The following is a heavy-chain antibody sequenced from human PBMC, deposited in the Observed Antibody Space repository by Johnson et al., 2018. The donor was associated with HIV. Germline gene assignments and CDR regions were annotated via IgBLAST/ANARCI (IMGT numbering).Heavy chain of an antibody. CDR3: AKDMGIVGATHDAFDI. CDR1: GFTVSTNY. J-gene: IGHJ3*02. D-gene: IGHD1-26*01. Sequence: VQLVESGGGLVQPGGSLRLSCASGFTVSTNYMSWVRQAPGKGLEWVSVIYSGGSTYYADSVKGRFTISRDNSKNTLYLQINSLRAEDTALYYCAKDMGIVGATHDAFDIWGQGTMVTVSS. V-gene: IGHV3-66*01. CDR2: IYSGGST.